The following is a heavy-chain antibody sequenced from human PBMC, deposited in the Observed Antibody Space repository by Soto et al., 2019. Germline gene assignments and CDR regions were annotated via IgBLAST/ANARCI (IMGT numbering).Heavy chain of an antibody. CDR3: AKTREGHDFWSGQITHGYFDY. Sequence: PGGSLRHSCAASGFLFNSHAMSWVRQAPGKGLEWVAAISGRGSSTYYLDSVKGRFIVSRDNSKNKLYLQMNGLRAEDTAVYYCAKTREGHDFWSGQITHGYFDYWGQGIQVTVSS. J-gene: IGHJ4*02. CDR2: ISGRGSST. V-gene: IGHV3-23*01. D-gene: IGHD3-3*01. CDR1: GFLFNSHA.